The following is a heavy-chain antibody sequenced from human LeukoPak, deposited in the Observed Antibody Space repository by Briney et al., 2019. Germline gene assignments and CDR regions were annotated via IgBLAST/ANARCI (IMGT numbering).Heavy chain of an antibody. CDR3: AREGTWIQLWSFDY. CDR2: TRNKANGYTT. V-gene: IGHV3-72*01. J-gene: IGHJ4*02. CDR1: GFTFSDHY. Sequence: PGGSLRLSCAASGFTFSDHYMDWVRQAPGKGLEWVGRTRNKANGYTTEYAASVKGRFTISRDDSKNSLYLQMNSLKTEDTAVYYCAREGTWIQLWSFDYWGQGTLVAVSS. D-gene: IGHD5-18*01.